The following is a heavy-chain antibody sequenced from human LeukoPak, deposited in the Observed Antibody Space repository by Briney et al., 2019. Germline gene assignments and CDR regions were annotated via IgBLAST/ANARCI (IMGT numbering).Heavy chain of an antibody. V-gene: IGHV4-34*01. CDR2: INHSGST. J-gene: IGHJ4*02. CDR1: GGSFSGYY. D-gene: IGHD5-24*01. CDR3: ARGAKKRMATIRSYYFDY. Sequence: SETLSLTCAVYGGSFSGYYWSWIRQPPGKGLEWIGEINHSGSTNYNPSLKSRVTISVDTSKNQFSLRLSSVTAADTAVYYCARGAKKRMATIRSYYFDYWGQGTLVTVSS.